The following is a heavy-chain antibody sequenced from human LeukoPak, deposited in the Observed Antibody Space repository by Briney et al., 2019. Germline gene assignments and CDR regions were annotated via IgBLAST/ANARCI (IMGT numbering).Heavy chain of an antibody. D-gene: IGHD3-22*01. CDR3: ARAPYYYDSSGYLTHAFDI. CDR1: GGSISSYY. V-gene: IGHV4-59*06. J-gene: IGHJ3*02. CDR2: IYYSGST. Sequence: PSETLSLTCTVSGGSISSYYWRWIRQPPGKGLEWIGYIYYSGSTYYNPSLKSRVTISVDTSKNQFSLKLSSVTAADTAVYYCARAPYYYDSSGYLTHAFDIWGQGTMVTVSS.